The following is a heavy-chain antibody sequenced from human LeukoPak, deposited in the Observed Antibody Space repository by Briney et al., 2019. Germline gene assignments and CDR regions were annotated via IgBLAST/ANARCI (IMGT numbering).Heavy chain of an antibody. CDR1: GFTFSSYW. Sequence: GGSLRLSCAASGFTFSSYWMSWVRQAPGKGLEWVANIKPDGSEKYFMDSVKGRFTISRDNAKNALYLEMNSLRAEDTAEYFCARERMYSGSGSTYPYYDYWGQGTLVTVSS. CDR2: IKPDGSEK. D-gene: IGHD3-10*01. CDR3: ARERMYSGSGSTYPYYDY. V-gene: IGHV3-7*01. J-gene: IGHJ4*02.